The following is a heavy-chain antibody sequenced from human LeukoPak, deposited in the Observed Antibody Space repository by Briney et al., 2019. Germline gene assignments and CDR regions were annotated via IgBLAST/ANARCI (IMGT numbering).Heavy chain of an antibody. CDR3: ARDLVAAAPHYYYYGMDV. V-gene: IGHV1-46*01. Sequence: ASVKVSCKASGYTFTSYYMHWVRQAPGQGLEWMGIINPSGGSTSYAQKFQGRVTMTRDTSTSTVYMELSSLRSEDTAVYYCARDLVAAAPHYYYYGMDVWGQGTTVTVSS. D-gene: IGHD2-15*01. CDR1: GYTFTSYY. J-gene: IGHJ6*02. CDR2: INPSGGST.